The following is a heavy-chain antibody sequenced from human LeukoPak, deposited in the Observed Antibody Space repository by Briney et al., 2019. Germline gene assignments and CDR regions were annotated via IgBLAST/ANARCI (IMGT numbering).Heavy chain of an antibody. CDR3: LRTAQSGPTGWFDP. V-gene: IGHV3-21*01. CDR2: ISSTGSYI. J-gene: IGHJ5*02. Sequence: GGSLRLSCAASGFKLSSYMLNWVRQAPGKGLVWVSSISSTGSYIYYADSVKGRFTISRDNPGNVMYLQMDSLRAEDTAVYYCLRTAQSGPTGWFDPWGQGTLVTVSS. CDR1: GFKLSSYM. D-gene: IGHD1-1*01.